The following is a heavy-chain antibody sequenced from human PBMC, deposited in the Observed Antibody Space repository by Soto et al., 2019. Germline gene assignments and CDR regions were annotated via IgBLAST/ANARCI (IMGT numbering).Heavy chain of an antibody. V-gene: IGHV3-74*01. D-gene: IGHD6-19*01. Sequence: GGSLRLSCAASGFIFSNYWMHWVRQDVGKGLVWVSRINSDGSNTGYADSVKGRFTISRDNAKNTLYLQMNSLRAEDTAVYYCATGSGWYSPDYWGQGTLVTVSS. CDR3: ATGSGWYSPDY. CDR1: GFIFSNYW. J-gene: IGHJ4*02. CDR2: INSDGSNT.